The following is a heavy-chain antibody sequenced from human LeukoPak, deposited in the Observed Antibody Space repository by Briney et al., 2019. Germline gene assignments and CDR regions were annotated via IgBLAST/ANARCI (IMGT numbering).Heavy chain of an antibody. Sequence: VEPGRSLRLSCAASGFTFGGYAMSGFRQSPGKGLEWVGFIRSKAYGGTTEYAASLKGRITISRDDSKTIAYLQMSSLKTEDTALNCSARGRRSTDSWGQGTLVTVSS. CDR3: ARGRRSTDS. V-gene: IGHV3-49*03. CDR2: IRSKAYGGTT. CDR1: GFTFGGYA. J-gene: IGHJ5*01. D-gene: IGHD5-24*01.